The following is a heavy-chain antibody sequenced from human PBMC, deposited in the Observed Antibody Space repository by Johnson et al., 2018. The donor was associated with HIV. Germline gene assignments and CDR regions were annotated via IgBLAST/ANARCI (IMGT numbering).Heavy chain of an antibody. J-gene: IGHJ3*02. CDR1: GFTVSSYY. D-gene: IGHD5-24*01. CDR3: ARACRDGYTCDAFDI. CDR2: LFSGGSI. Sequence: VQLVESGGGLVQPGGSLRLSCAASGFTVSSYYMSWVRQAQGKGLEWVSVLFSGGSIYFADSVKGRFTISRDNSKNTLYLQMNSLRAEDTAVYYCARACRDGYTCDAFDIWGQGTMVTVSS. V-gene: IGHV3-66*01.